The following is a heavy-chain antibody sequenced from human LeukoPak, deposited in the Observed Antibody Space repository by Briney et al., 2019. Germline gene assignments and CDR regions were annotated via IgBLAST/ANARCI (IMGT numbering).Heavy chain of an antibody. D-gene: IGHD6-13*01. CDR1: GYTFTSYG. Sequence: ASVKVSCKASGYTFTSYGISWVRQAPGQGLEWMGWISAYNGNTNYAQKLQGRVTMTTDTSTSTAYMDLRSLRAGDTAVYYCARVTAADPLDIDMDVWGKGNTVTVSS. J-gene: IGHJ6*03. CDR2: ISAYNGNT. V-gene: IGHV1-18*01. CDR3: ARVTAADPLDIDMDV.